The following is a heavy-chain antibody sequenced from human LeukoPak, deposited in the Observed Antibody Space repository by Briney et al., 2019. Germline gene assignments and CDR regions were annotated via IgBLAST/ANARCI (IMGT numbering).Heavy chain of an antibody. CDR2: INPGNGDT. CDR1: GYTFTNYA. Sequence: GASVKVSCKGSGYTFTNYAVHWVRQALGQRLEWLGWINPGNGDTKYSQNFQGRVTVTSDTSAATAYVELNSLTSEDTAVYYCARERWHCRVNCYSVYYYALDVWGQGTTVTVSS. J-gene: IGHJ6*02. CDR3: ARERWHCRVNCYSVYYYALDV. D-gene: IGHD2-15*01. V-gene: IGHV1-3*01.